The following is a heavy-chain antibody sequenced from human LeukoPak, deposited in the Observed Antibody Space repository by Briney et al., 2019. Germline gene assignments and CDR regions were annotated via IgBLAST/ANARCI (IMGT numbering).Heavy chain of an antibody. CDR2: IIPIFGTA. Sequence: SVKVSCKASGGTFSSYAISWVRQAPGQGLEWMGGIIPIFGTANYAQKFQGRVTITADESTSTAYMELSSLRSEDTAVYYCARERWGSRRNHWGYFDYWGQGTLVTASS. V-gene: IGHV1-69*13. D-gene: IGHD3-10*01. CDR3: ARERWGSRRNHWGYFDY. CDR1: GGTFSSYA. J-gene: IGHJ4*02.